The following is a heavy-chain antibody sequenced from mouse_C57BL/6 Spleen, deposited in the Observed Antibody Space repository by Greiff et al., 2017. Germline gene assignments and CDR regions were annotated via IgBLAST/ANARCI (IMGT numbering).Heavy chain of an antibody. D-gene: IGHD4-1*01. Sequence: QVQLQQPGAELVMPGASVKLSCKASGYTFTSYWMHWVKQRPGQGLEWIGGIDPSDSYTNYNQKFKGKSTLTVDKSSSTAYMQLSRLTSEDSAVYYGARGTGTRIWLAYWGQGTLVTVSA. J-gene: IGHJ3*01. CDR3: ARGTGTRIWLAY. CDR2: IDPSDSYT. V-gene: IGHV1-69*01. CDR1: GYTFTSYW.